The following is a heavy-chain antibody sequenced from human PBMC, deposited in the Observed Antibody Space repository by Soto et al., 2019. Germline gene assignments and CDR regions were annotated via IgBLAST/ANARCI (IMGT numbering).Heavy chain of an antibody. V-gene: IGHV1-69*01. D-gene: IGHD2-2*01. Sequence: APVKVSCKASGDAFSTYSITWMRQGPGRGLEWVGGMIARTTTTNDAQKYEGRVTSTADESMSTANMELSSLRSEDTAVYYCAREGLVLVPTTVNSDYYYYAMDVWGQGTTVTVSS. J-gene: IGHJ6*02. CDR2: MIARTTTT. CDR3: AREGLVLVPTTVNSDYYYYAMDV. CDR1: GDAFSTYS.